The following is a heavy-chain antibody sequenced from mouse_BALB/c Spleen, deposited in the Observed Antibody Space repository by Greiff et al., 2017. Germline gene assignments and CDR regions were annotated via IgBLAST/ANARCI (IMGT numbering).Heavy chain of an antibody. CDR2: IYPGSGNT. CDR3: ARWILRSWYFDV. Sequence: QVQLQQSGAELARPGASVKLSCKASGYTFTDYYINWVKQRTGQGLEWIGEIYPGSGNTYYKEKFKGKATLTADKSSSTAYMQLSSLTSEDSAVYFCARWILRSWYFDVWGAGTTVTVSS. CDR1: GYTFTDYY. D-gene: IGHD2-3*01. V-gene: IGHV1-77*01. J-gene: IGHJ1*01.